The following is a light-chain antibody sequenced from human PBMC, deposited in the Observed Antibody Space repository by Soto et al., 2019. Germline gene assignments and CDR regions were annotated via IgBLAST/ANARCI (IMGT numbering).Light chain of an antibody. CDR3: QQYDNLPPLVT. V-gene: IGKV1-33*01. CDR1: QDIRNY. J-gene: IGKJ3*01. Sequence: DIQMTQSPSSLSASVGDRVTITCQASQDIRNYLNWYQQKPGKAPKLLIYDASNLETGVPSRFSGSGSGTDFTFTISSLQPEDIATYYCQQYDNLPPLVTFGPGTKVDIK. CDR2: DAS.